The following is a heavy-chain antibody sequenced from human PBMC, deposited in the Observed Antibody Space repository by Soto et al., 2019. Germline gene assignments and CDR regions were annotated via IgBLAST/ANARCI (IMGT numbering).Heavy chain of an antibody. CDR1: GGSISSGNYY. CDR2: IYHSGST. Sequence: SETLSLTCTVSGGSISSGNYYWSWIRQPPGKGLEYIGFIYHSGSTYYNPSLKSRVSISIEMSKNQYFLTVNSVTAADTAAYYCARVEQYLIRGYYFYGMDVWGQGTTVTVSS. CDR3: ARVEQYLIRGYYFYGMDV. D-gene: IGHD6-13*01. J-gene: IGHJ6*02. V-gene: IGHV4-30-4*01.